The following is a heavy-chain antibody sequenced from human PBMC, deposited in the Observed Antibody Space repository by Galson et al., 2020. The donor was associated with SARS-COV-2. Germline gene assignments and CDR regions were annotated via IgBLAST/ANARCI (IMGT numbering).Heavy chain of an antibody. CDR1: GFSFENHA. CDR2: ISWNGLII. D-gene: IGHD1-26*01. CDR3: AKVGSPNVGYAADY. J-gene: IGHJ4*02. Sequence: GGSLRLSCVASGFSFENHAMHWVRQAPGKGLEWVSSISWNGLIIDYADSVKGRFTVSRDNARSSLYLQLNNLRPEDTAFYFCAKVGSPNVGYAADYWGQGTLVTVSS. V-gene: IGHV3-9*01.